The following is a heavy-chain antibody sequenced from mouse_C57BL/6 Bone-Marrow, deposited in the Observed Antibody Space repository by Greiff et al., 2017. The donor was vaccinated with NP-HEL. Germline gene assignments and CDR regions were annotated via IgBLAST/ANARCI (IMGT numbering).Heavy chain of an antibody. CDR1: GYTFTDYY. J-gene: IGHJ2*01. Sequence: EVQLQQSGPELVKPGASVKISCKASGYTFTDYYMNWVKQSHGKSLEWIGDINPNNGGTSYNQKLKGKATLTVDKSSSTAYMELRSLTSEDSAVYYCARVGIYYGSSFFDYWGQGTTLTVSS. V-gene: IGHV1-26*01. D-gene: IGHD1-1*01. CDR3: ARVGIYYGSSFFDY. CDR2: INPNNGGT.